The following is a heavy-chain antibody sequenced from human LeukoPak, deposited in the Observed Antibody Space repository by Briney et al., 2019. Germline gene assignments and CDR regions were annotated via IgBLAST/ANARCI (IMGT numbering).Heavy chain of an antibody. CDR1: GFTFSDYY. V-gene: IGHV4-34*01. D-gene: IGHD6-19*01. CDR3: ARVRSSGWRRGHYFDY. CDR2: INHSGST. Sequence: GSLRLSCAASGFTFSDYYMSWIRQPPGKGLEWIGEINHSGSTNYNPSLKSRVTISVDTSKNQFSLKLSSVTAADTAVYYCARVRSSGWRRGHYFDYWGQGTLVTVSS. J-gene: IGHJ4*02.